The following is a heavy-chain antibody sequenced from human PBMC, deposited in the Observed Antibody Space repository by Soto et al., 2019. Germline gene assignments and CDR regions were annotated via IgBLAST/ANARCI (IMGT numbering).Heavy chain of an antibody. J-gene: IGHJ4*02. CDR2: ISYDGSNK. V-gene: IGHV3-30*18. CDR1: GFTFSNYG. D-gene: IGHD3-22*01. Sequence: GGSLRLSCAASGFTFSNYGMHWVRQAPGKGLEWVAVISYDGSNKYYADSVKGRFTISRDNSKNTLYLQMNSLRAEDTAVYYCAKGSPTYYDSPVGYYFDYWGQGTLVTVSS. CDR3: AKGSPTYYDSPVGYYFDY.